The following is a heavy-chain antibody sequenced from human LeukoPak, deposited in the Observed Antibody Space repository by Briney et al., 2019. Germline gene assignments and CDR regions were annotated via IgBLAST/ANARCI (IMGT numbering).Heavy chain of an antibody. CDR3: ARARGSYYKASFDP. V-gene: IGHV7-4-1*02. CDR2: INTNTGNP. CDR1: GYTFTSYA. Sequence: ASVKVSCKASGYTFTSYAMNWVRQAPGQGLEWMGWINTNTGNPTYAQGFTGRFVFSLDASVSTAYPQISSLKAEDTAVYYCARARGSYYKASFDPWGQGTLVTVSS. J-gene: IGHJ5*02. D-gene: IGHD1-26*01.